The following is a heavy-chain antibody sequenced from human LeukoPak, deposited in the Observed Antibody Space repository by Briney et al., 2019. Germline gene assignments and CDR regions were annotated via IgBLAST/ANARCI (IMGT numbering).Heavy chain of an antibody. V-gene: IGHV3-30*02. CDR3: AKGPARYSMDV. CDR1: GFTFDCCG. CDR2: IRYDGTSK. J-gene: IGHJ6*03. Sequence: GGSLTLSCAASGFTFDCCGMHWVRQAPGKGLEWVTFIRYDGTSKYYADSVKGRFTILRDNSKNTLYLQMNSLRVEDTAVYYCAKGPARYSMDVWGKGTTVTISS.